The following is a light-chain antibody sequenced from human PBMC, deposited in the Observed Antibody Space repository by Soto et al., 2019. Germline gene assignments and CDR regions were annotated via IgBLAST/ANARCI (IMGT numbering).Light chain of an antibody. V-gene: IGLV2-14*01. J-gene: IGLJ2*01. Sequence: QSALTQSASVSGSPGQSITISCTGTSSDFGSYNSVSWYQQHPGKAPKLMIFDVSYRPSGVSNRFSGSKSGNTASLTISGLQPEDEADYYCSSYTSITTVLFGGGTKLTVL. CDR3: SSYTSITTVL. CDR1: SSDFGSYNS. CDR2: DVS.